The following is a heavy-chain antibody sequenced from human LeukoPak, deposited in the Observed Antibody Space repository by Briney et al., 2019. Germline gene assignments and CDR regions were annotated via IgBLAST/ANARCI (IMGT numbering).Heavy chain of an antibody. D-gene: IGHD3-22*01. CDR3: ARDLGWRDSSGSSDY. Sequence: ASVKISCKASGYTFTSYGISWVRQAPGQGLEWMGWISAYNGNTNYAQKLQGRVTMTTDTSTSTAYMELRSLRSDDTAVYYCARDLGWRDSSGSSDYWGQGTLVTVSS. J-gene: IGHJ4*02. V-gene: IGHV1-18*01. CDR1: GYTFTSYG. CDR2: ISAYNGNT.